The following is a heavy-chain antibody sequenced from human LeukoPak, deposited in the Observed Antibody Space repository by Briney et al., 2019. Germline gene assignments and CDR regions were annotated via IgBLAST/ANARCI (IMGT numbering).Heavy chain of an antibody. V-gene: IGHV4-4*07. D-gene: IGHD5-18*01. J-gene: IGHJ3*02. CDR1: GGSISSYY. CDR2: IYSSGST. Sequence: SETLSLTCTVSGGSISSYYWSWIRQPAGKGLEWIGRIYSSGSTNYNSSLKSRVTMSVDTSKNQFSLKLSSVTAADTAVYYCARSGMVTHAFDIWGQGTMVTVSS. CDR3: ARSGMVTHAFDI.